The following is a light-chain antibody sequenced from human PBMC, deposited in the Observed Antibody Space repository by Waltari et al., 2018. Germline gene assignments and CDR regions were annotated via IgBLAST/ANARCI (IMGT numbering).Light chain of an antibody. CDR3: QQRSSWPLT. J-gene: IGKJ4*01. Sequence: EIPLTQPPATLSFSPGERATLSCRASQSVTSYLAWYQQKPGQAPRLLIYDASNRATGIPARFSGSGSGTDFTLTISSLEPEDFAVYYCQQRSSWPLTFGGGTKVEIK. CDR2: DAS. CDR1: QSVTSY. V-gene: IGKV3-11*01.